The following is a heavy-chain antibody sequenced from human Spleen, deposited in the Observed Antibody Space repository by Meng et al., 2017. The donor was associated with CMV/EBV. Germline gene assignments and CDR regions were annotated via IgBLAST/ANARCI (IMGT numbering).Heavy chain of an antibody. Sequence: GGSLRLSCAASGFTFSSYAMHWVRQAPGKGLEWVAVISYDGSNKYYADSVKGRFTISRDNSKNTLYLQMNSLRAEDTAVYYCARDPGGPPFHQTHAPQNWGQGTLVTVSS. D-gene: IGHD4-23*01. J-gene: IGHJ4*02. CDR2: ISYDGSNK. V-gene: IGHV3-30*04. CDR1: GFTFSSYA. CDR3: ARDPGGPPFHQTHAPQN.